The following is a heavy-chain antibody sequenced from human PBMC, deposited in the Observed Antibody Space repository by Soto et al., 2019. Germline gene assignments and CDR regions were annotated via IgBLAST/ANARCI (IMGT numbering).Heavy chain of an antibody. V-gene: IGHV2-5*01. D-gene: IGHD3-10*01. CDR3: AHTISYTRREKDYGEFYY. Sequence: QITLKESGPTLVKPTQTLTLTCTFSGFSLSTSGVGVGWIRQPPGKALEWLALIYWNDDKRYSPSLKSRLTITKDTSKNQVVLTMTNMDPVDTATYYCAHTISYTRREKDYGEFYYWGQGTLVTVSS. CDR1: GFSLSTSGVG. J-gene: IGHJ4*02. CDR2: IYWNDDK.